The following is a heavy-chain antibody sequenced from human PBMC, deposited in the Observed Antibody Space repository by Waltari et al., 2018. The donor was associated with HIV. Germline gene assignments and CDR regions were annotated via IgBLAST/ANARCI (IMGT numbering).Heavy chain of an antibody. CDR3: VRVVSDGNGSSWLDP. J-gene: IGHJ5*02. V-gene: IGHV4-4*02. D-gene: IGHD2-21*01. CDR2: RYHPEST. CDR1: GGSISTYNW. Sequence: QVQLQESGPGQVEPSGTLSLTCAVSGGSISTYNWWTWVRQPPGEGLEWIGERYHPESTNYNKSLKGRVTISVDKSKNQFSLELRSVTAADTAVYYCVRVVSDGNGSSWLDPWGQGTLVTVSS.